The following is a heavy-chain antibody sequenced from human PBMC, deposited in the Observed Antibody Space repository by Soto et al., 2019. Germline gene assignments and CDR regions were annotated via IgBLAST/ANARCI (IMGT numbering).Heavy chain of an antibody. CDR2: ISTSTATK. V-gene: IGHV3-48*01. CDR3: ATRPWFGKLNTFDI. D-gene: IGHD3-10*01. Sequence: GGSLRLSCATSGFTFSSYGMNWVRQAPGKGLEWVSYISTSTATKYYADSVKGRFTISRDNAKNSLYLQMNSLRAEDMAVYYCATRPWFGKLNTFDIWGQGTMVTVSS. J-gene: IGHJ3*02. CDR1: GFTFSSYG.